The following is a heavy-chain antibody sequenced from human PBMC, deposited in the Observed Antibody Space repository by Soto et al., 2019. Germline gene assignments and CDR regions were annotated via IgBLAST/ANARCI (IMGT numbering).Heavy chain of an antibody. J-gene: IGHJ6*02. Sequence: SEPQSLTYTVSGGTIRSSDRWSSVRQPPGKQLEWIGEIYHSGSTNYNPSLKSRVTISVDKSKNQFPLKLSSVTAADTAVYYCARGAAPSSGYCPLYYYYGMDVWGQGTTVTVSS. CDR1: GGTIRSSDR. CDR3: ARGAAPSSGYCPLYYYYGMDV. CDR2: IYHSGST. D-gene: IGHD3-22*01. V-gene: IGHV4-4*02.